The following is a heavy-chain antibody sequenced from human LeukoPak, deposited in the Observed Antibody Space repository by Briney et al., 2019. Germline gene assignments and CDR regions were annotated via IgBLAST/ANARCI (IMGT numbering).Heavy chain of an antibody. CDR2: IYHSGSA. CDR1: GYSISSGYY. Sequence: PSETLSLTCTVSGYSISSGYYWGWIRQPPGKGLEWIGSIYHSGSAYYNPSLKSLVTISVDTSKNQFYLKLSSVTAADKGVYYCARVDTAYYYMDVWGNGTTVTVSS. J-gene: IGHJ6*03. D-gene: IGHD5-18*01. V-gene: IGHV4-38-2*02. CDR3: ARVDTAYYYMDV.